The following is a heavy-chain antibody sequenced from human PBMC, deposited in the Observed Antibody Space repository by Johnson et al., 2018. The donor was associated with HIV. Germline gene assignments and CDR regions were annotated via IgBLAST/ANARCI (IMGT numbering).Heavy chain of an antibody. Sequence: VQLVESGGGVERPGESLRLSCVGSGFMFDDYAMSWARQAPGKGLEWVSAISGSGGDTYYADSVKGRFTISRDNSKNTLYLQMNSLRAEDTAVYYCAKDLRITIFGVVPPHDAFDIWGQGTMVTVSS. CDR1: GFMFDDYA. J-gene: IGHJ3*02. D-gene: IGHD3-3*01. CDR3: AKDLRITIFGVVPPHDAFDI. CDR2: ISGSGGDT. V-gene: IGHV3-23*04.